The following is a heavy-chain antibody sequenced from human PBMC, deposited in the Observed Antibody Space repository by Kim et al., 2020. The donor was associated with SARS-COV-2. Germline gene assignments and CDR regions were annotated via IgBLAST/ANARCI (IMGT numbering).Heavy chain of an antibody. CDR2: ISSSSGYI. CDR1: GFTFSNYT. Sequence: GGSLRLSCAASGFTFSNYTMNWVRQAPGKGLEWVSAISSSSGYIYYADSVKGRFTISRDNSKNSLYLQMNSLRAEDTAVYYCAKGGMEYYYYYYMDVSG. V-gene: IGHV3-21*01. J-gene: IGHJ6*03. D-gene: IGHD6-13*01. CDR3: AKGGMEYYYYYYMDV.